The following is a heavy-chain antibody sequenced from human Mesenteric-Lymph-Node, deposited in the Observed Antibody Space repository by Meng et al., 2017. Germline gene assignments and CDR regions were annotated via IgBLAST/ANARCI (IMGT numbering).Heavy chain of an antibody. J-gene: IGHJ3*02. V-gene: IGHV5-51*01. D-gene: IGHD5-12*01. Sequence: GESLKISCKGSGYSFTSYWIGWVRQMPGKGLEWMGIIYPGDSDTRYSPSFQGQVTISADKSISTAYLQWSSLRSEDTAVYYCARDRHANVDMTPAHAFDIWGQGTMVTVSS. CDR2: IYPGDSDT. CDR1: GYSFTSYW. CDR3: ARDRHANVDMTPAHAFDI.